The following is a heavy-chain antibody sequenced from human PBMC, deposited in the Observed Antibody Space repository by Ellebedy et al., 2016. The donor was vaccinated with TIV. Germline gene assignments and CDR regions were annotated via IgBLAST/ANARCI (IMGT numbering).Heavy chain of an antibody. CDR2: IFYSGST. CDR3: ARLARYYYYYGLDV. Sequence: MPSEILSLTCTVSGDFISSGVHYWSWIRQHPGKGLEWIGHIFYSGSTYYNPSLKSLVTISVDTSKNQFSLKLTSVTAADTAVYYCARLARYYYYYGLDVWGQGTPVTVSS. CDR1: GDFISSGVHY. V-gene: IGHV4-31*01. J-gene: IGHJ6*02.